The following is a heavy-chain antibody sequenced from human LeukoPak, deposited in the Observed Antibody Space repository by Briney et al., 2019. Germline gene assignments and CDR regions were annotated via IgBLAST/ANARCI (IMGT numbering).Heavy chain of an antibody. CDR2: IYTSGST. D-gene: IGHD3-22*01. Sequence: SETLSLTCTVSGGSISSYYWSWIRQPAGKGLEWIGRIYTSGSTNYNPSLKSRVTMSVDTSKNQFSLKLSSVTAADTAVYYCARRVVTLASYYFYMDVWGKGTTVSVSS. CDR1: GGSISSYY. CDR3: ARRVVTLASYYFYMDV. J-gene: IGHJ6*03. V-gene: IGHV4-4*07.